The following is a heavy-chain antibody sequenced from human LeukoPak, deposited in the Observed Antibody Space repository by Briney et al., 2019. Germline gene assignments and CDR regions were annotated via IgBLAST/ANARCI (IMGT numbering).Heavy chain of an antibody. D-gene: IGHD6-13*01. J-gene: IGHJ4*02. CDR2: ISYDGSNK. CDR3: AKDGGGSSSWTSFDY. Sequence: GRSLRLSCAASGFTFSSYAIHWVRQAPGKGLEWVALISYDGSNKYYADSVKGRFTISRDNSKNTLYLQMNSLRAEDTAVYYCAKDGGGSSSWTSFDYWGQGTLVTVSS. V-gene: IGHV3-30*04. CDR1: GFTFSSYA.